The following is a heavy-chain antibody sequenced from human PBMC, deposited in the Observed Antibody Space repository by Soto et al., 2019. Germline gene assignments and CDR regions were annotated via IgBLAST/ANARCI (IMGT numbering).Heavy chain of an antibody. CDR1: GGSLSGYY. D-gene: IGHD3-10*01. CDR3: ARVPYYYGSGIH. Sequence: PSETLSLTCAVYGGSLSGYYWTWIRQSPGKGLEWIGEISQSGSTNYSPSLKSRVTLSLDTSKSQFSLNLNSVTAGDTAVYYCARVPYYYGSGIHWGQGTLVTVSS. CDR2: ISQSGST. V-gene: IGHV4-34*01. J-gene: IGHJ4*02.